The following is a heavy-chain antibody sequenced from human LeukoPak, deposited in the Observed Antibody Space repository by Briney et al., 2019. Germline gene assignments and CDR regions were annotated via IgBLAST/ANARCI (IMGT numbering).Heavy chain of an antibody. CDR2: INPNSGGT. CDR3: ARGELSVSHNLMDV. CDR1: GYTFTGYY. D-gene: IGHD1-26*01. J-gene: IGHJ6*02. Sequence: AASVKVSCKASGYTFTGYYMHWVRQAPGQGLEWMGWINPNSGGTNYAQKFQGRVTMTRDTSISTAYMELSRLRSDGTAVYYCARGELSVSHNLMDVWGQGTTVTVSS. V-gene: IGHV1-2*02.